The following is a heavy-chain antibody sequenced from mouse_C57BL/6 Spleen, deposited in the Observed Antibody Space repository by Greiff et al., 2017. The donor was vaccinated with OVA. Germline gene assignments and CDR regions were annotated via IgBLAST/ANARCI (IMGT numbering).Heavy chain of an antibody. CDR2: ISRGSSTI. V-gene: IGHV5-17*01. Sequence: EVKLMESGGGLVKPGGSLKLSCAASGFTFSDYGMHWVRQAPEKGLEWVAYISRGSSTIYYADTVKGRFTISRDNAKNTLFLQMTSLRSEDTAMYYCARRDFFNYAMDYWGQGTSVTVSS. CDR3: ARRDFFNYAMDY. J-gene: IGHJ4*01. CDR1: GFTFSDYG.